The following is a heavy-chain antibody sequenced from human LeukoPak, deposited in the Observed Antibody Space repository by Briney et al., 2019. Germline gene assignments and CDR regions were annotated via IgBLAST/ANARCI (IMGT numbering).Heavy chain of an antibody. J-gene: IGHJ4*02. V-gene: IGHV3-48*03. D-gene: IGHD4-17*01. CDR3: ARVPYYGDYGFDY. CDR2: ISSSGSTI. CDR1: GFTFSSYE. Sequence: GGSLRLSCAASGFTFSSYEMNWVRQAPGKGLEWVSYISSSGSTIYYADSVKGRFTISRDNAKNSLYLQMNSLRAEDTAVYYCARVPYYGDYGFDYWGQGTLVTVSS.